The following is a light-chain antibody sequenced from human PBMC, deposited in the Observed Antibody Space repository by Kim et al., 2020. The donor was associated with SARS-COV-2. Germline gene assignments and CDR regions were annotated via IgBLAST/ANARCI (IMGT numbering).Light chain of an antibody. V-gene: IGLV10-54*01. CDR3: SAWDSSLGAWV. CDR1: NNNVGNQG. J-gene: IGLJ3*02. Sequence: QAGLTQTPSVSKGLGQTATLTCTGNNNNVGNQGAAWLQQHQGHPPKLLSYRNTNRPSGISEKLSASRSGDAASLTITGLQPEDEADYYCSAWDSSLGAWVFGGGTQLTVL. CDR2: RNT.